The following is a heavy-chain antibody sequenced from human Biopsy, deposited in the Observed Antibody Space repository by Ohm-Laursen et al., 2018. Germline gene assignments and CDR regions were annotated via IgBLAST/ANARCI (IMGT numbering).Heavy chain of an antibody. J-gene: IGHJ5*01. CDR2: INWNSDII. V-gene: IGHV3-9*01. CDR3: ATELLPPGVGGPWLDS. CDR1: GFNFNDYG. Sequence: SLRLSCSASGFNFNDYGMHWVRQAPGKGLEWVAGINWNSDIIGYVDSVKGRFTVSRDNTKNTLYLQMNSLRAADTAIYFCATELLPPGVGGPWLDSWGQGTPVTVSS. D-gene: IGHD3-10*01.